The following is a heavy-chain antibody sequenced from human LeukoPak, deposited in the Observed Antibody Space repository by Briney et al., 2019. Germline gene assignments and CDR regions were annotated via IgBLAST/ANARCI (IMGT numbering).Heavy chain of an antibody. J-gene: IGHJ6*02. CDR2: ISAYNGNT. V-gene: IGHV1-18*01. CDR3: AREGGSYYYYYGMDV. CDR1: GYTFTSYG. D-gene: IGHD1-26*01. Sequence: ASVKVSCKASGYTFTSYGISWVRQAPGQGLEWMGWISAYNGNTNYAQKLQGRVTMTTDTSTSTAYMELSSLRSEDTAVYYCAREGGSYYYYYGMDVWGQGTTVTVSS.